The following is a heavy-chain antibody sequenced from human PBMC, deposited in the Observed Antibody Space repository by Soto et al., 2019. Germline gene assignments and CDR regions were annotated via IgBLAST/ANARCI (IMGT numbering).Heavy chain of an antibody. J-gene: IGHJ6*02. D-gene: IGHD6-13*01. CDR1: GFTFSSYA. V-gene: IGHV3-30-3*01. CDR2: ISYDGSNK. CDR3: ARDWATGSSWFNYYGMDV. Sequence: QVQLVESGGGVVQPGRSLRLSCAASGFTFSSYAMHWFRQAPGKGLAWVAVISYDGSNKYYADSVKGRFTISRDNYKNTLYLQMNSLRAEDTAVYYCARDWATGSSWFNYYGMDVWGQGTTVTVSS.